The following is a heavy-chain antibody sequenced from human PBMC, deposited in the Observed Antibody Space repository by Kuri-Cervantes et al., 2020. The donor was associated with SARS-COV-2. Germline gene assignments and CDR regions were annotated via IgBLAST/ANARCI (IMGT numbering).Heavy chain of an antibody. Sequence: SETLSLTCTVSGGSISSYYWSWIRQPPGKGLEWIWYIYYSGSTNYNPSLKSRVTISVDTSKNQFSLKLSSVTAADTAVYYCARVRSTTAGWFDPWGQGTLVTVSS. CDR2: IYYSGST. J-gene: IGHJ5*02. CDR3: ARVRSTTAGWFDP. V-gene: IGHV4-59*01. CDR1: GGSISSYY. D-gene: IGHD2/OR15-2a*01.